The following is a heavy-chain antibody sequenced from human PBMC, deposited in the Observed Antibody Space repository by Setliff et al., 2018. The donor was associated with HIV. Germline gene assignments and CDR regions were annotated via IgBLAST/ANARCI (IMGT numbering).Heavy chain of an antibody. CDR1: GGSFSDQY. CDR3: ARFHPYWYDDNGYYGCYFDY. V-gene: IGHV4-34*01. Sequence: SETLSLTCAVYGGSFSDQYWSWIRQPPGKGLEWIGEINYRGTTNDNPSLRSRVTISVDTSRNQFSLKLNSVTAADTAVYYCARFHPYWYDDNGYYGCYFDYWGQGTLVTVS. CDR2: INYRGTT. J-gene: IGHJ4*02. D-gene: IGHD3-22*01.